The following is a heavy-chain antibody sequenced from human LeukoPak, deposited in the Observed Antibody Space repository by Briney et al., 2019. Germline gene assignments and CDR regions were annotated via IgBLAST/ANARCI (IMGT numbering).Heavy chain of an antibody. CDR1: GGTFSSYA. CDR2: IIPILGIA. CDR3: ARWGHSDYESFPTKFDY. D-gene: IGHD5-12*01. V-gene: IGHV1-69*04. Sequence: ASVKVSCKASGGTFSSYAISWVRQAPGQGLEWMGRIIPILGIADYAQKFQGRVTITADKSTSTAYMELSSLRSEDTAVYYCARWGHSDYESFPTKFDYWGQGTLVTVSS. J-gene: IGHJ4*02.